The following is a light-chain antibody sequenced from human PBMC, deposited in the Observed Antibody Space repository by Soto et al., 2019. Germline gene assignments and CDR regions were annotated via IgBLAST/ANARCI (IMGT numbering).Light chain of an antibody. CDR2: GAS. J-gene: IGKJ1*01. CDR1: QSVSSN. CDR3: QQYNNWPWT. V-gene: IGKV3-15*01. Sequence: EIVMTQSPATLSASPWERATLSCRASQSVSSNLAWYQQKPGQVPRLLIYGASTRATGIPARFSGSGSGTEFTLTISSLQSEDFAVYYCQQYNNWPWTFGQGTKVDIK.